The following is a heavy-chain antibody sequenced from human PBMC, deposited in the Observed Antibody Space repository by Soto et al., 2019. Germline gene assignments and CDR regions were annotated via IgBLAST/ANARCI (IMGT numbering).Heavy chain of an antibody. V-gene: IGHV4-59*08. D-gene: IGHD2-2*01. J-gene: IGHJ6*03. Sequence: SETLSLTCTVSGGSISSYHWTWIRQPPGKGLEWIGFIYNSGSPNYNPSLKSRVTISLDMSKNQFSLKLTSVTTADTAVYYCARQMGYCTTTSCHAGPLYYYMDVWGKGTTVTVSS. CDR3: ARQMGYCTTTSCHAGPLYYYMDV. CDR2: IYNSGSP. CDR1: GGSISSYH.